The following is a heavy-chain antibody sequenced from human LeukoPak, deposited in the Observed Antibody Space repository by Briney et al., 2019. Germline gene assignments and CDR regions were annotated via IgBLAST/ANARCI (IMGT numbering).Heavy chain of an antibody. V-gene: IGHV4-34*01. D-gene: IGHD6-19*01. CDR2: INHSGST. CDR3: ARDSITVAGTFDY. Sequence: KPSETLSLTCAVYGGSFSGYYWSWIRQPPGEGLEWIGEINHSGSTNYNPSLKSRVTISVDTSKNQFSLKLSSVTAADTAMYYCARDSITVAGTFDYWGQGPLVTVSS. CDR1: GGSFSGYY. J-gene: IGHJ4*02.